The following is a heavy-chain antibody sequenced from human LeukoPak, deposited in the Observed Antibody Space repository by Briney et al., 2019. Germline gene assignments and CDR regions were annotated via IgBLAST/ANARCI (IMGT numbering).Heavy chain of an antibody. CDR1: GFTFSDDP. J-gene: IGHJ3*02. V-gene: IGHV3-48*02. Sequence: GGSLRLSCAASGFTFSDDPMNWVRQAPGKGLEWVAHIRSSGLTISYADSVKGRFTISRDNAKNSLYLQMNSLRDEDTAVYYCVRDSAFAFDIWGQGTMVTVSS. CDR3: VRDSAFAFDI. CDR2: IRSSGLTI. D-gene: IGHD1-26*01.